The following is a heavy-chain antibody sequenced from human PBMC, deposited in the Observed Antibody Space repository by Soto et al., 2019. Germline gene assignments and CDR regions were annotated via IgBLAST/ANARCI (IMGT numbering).Heavy chain of an antibody. CDR3: AKGKGIGATPDGANC. V-gene: IGHV3-23*01. J-gene: IGHJ4*02. D-gene: IGHD1-26*01. CDR2: IRSEGDTT. CDR1: GFTFSKYG. Sequence: EVQVLESGGGLVQPGGSLRLSCAASGFTFSKYGMNWVCQAPGKGLEWVSGIRSEGDTTYNADSVKGRFTVSRDTSKNSVFLQMNSLRAEDTAIYYCAKGKGIGATPDGANCWGQGALVTVSS.